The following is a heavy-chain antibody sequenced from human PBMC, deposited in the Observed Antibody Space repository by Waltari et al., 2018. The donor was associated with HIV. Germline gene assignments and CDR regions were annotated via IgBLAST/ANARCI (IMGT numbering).Heavy chain of an antibody. J-gene: IGHJ4*02. CDR3: ARDRKIAAAGYTDY. CDR2: ISYDGSNK. V-gene: IGHV3-30*04. D-gene: IGHD6-13*01. CDR1: GFTFSSYA. Sequence: QVQLVESGGGVVQPGRSLRLSCAASGFTFSSYAMHWVRQAPGKGLEWVAVISYDGSNKYYADSVKGRFTISRDNSKNTLYLQMNSLRAEDTAVYYCARDRKIAAAGYTDYWGQGTLVTVSS.